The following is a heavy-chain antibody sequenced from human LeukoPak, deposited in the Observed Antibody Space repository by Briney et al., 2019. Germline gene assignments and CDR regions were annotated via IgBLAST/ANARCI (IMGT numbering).Heavy chain of an antibody. Sequence: SETLSLTCTVSGGSVSSGSYYWSWIRQPPGKGLEWIGYIYYSGSTNYNPSLKSRVTISVDTSTNQFSLKLSSVTAADTAVYYCASYSYGLQDWFDPWGQGTLVTVSS. CDR1: GGSVSSGSYY. V-gene: IGHV4-61*01. CDR2: IYYSGST. D-gene: IGHD5-18*01. CDR3: ASYSYGLQDWFDP. J-gene: IGHJ5*02.